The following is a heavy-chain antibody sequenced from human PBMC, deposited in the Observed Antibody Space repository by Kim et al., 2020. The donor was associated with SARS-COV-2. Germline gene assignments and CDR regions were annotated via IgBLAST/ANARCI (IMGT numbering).Heavy chain of an antibody. CDR2: INPNSGGT. V-gene: IGHV1-2*02. D-gene: IGHD5-18*01. Sequence: ASVKVSCKASGYTFTGYYMHWVRQAPGQGLEWMGWINPNSGGTNYAQKFQGRVTMTRDTSISTAYMELSRLRSDDTAVYYCARIQKSWIQLWFWGYYFDYWGQGTLVTVSS. J-gene: IGHJ4*02. CDR1: GYTFTGYY. CDR3: ARIQKSWIQLWFWGYYFDY.